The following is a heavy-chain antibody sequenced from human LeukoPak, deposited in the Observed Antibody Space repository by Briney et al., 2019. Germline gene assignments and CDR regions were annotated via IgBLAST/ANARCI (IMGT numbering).Heavy chain of an antibody. CDR3: ARDHPLTAPGTCDY. CDR2: FDPEDGET. V-gene: IGHV1-24*01. CDR1: GYTLTELS. J-gene: IGHJ4*02. Sequence: ASVKVSCKVSGYTLTELSMHWVRQAPGKGLEWMGGFDPEDGETIYAQKFQGRVTMTEDTSTDTAYMGLSSLRSEDTAVYYCARDHPLTAPGTCDYWGQGTLVTVSS.